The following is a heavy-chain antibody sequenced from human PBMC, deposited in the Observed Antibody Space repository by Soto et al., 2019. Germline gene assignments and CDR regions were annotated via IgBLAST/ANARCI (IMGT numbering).Heavy chain of an antibody. J-gene: IGHJ6*02. CDR2: IIPIFGTA. Sequence: QVQLVQSGAEVKKPGSSVKVSCKASGGTFSSYDISWVRQAPGQGLEWMGGIIPIFGTANYAQKFQGRVTITADKSTSTAYMELSSLRSEDTAVYYCARAFHSSSSTYYYYGMDVWGQGTTVTVSS. CDR3: ARAFHSSSSTYYYYGMDV. CDR1: GGTFSSYD. V-gene: IGHV1-69*06. D-gene: IGHD6-6*01.